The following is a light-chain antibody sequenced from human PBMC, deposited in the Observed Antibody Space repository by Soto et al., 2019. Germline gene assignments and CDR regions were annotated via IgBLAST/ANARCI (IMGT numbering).Light chain of an antibody. CDR1: QSVRSK. CDR3: QQRSDWPPT. Sequence: ETVMTQSPASLSVSPGERATLSCRATQSVRSKLAWYQQKPGQAPRLLIYDASTRATGIPARFSGGGSGTEFTLTISSLQSEDSAVYYCQQRSDWPPTFGQGTKVDIK. J-gene: IGKJ1*01. CDR2: DAS. V-gene: IGKV3-15*01.